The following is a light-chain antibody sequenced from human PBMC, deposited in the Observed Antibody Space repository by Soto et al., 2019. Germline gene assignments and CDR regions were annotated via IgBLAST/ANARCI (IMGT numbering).Light chain of an antibody. Sequence: QSALTQPASVSGSPGQSITISCTGTSSDVGGYNYVSWYQQHQGKVPKLIIYEVNNRPSGISSRFSGSKSGNTASLTISGLQAEDEADYYCSSYTSSSILYVFGTGTKLTVL. J-gene: IGLJ1*01. CDR1: SSDVGGYNY. V-gene: IGLV2-14*01. CDR3: SSYTSSSILYV. CDR2: EVN.